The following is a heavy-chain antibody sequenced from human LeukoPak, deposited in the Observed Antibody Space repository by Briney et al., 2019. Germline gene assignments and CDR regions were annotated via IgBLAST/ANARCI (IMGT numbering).Heavy chain of an antibody. CDR1: GGSISGSSYY. V-gene: IGHV4-39*07. CDR3: ARTESSGWYGGIDY. Sequence: SETLSLTCTVSGGSISGSSYYWGWIRQPPGKGLEWIGSIYYSGSTYYNPSLKSRVTISVDTSKNQFSLKLSSVTAADTAVYYCARTESSGWYGGIDYWGQGTLVTVSS. D-gene: IGHD6-19*01. J-gene: IGHJ4*02. CDR2: IYYSGST.